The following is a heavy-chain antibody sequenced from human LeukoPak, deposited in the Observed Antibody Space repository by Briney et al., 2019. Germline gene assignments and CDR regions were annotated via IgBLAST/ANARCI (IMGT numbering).Heavy chain of an antibody. J-gene: IGHJ4*02. CDR2: ISGSGGST. V-gene: IGHV3-23*01. D-gene: IGHD4-17*01. Sequence: GGSLRLSCAASGFTFSSYAMSWVRQAPGKGLEWVSAISGSGGSTYYADSVKGRFTISRDNSKNTLYLQMNSLRAEDSAVYYCARDRLHYGEYEKTFDYWGQGTLVTVSS. CDR1: GFTFSSYA. CDR3: ARDRLHYGEYEKTFDY.